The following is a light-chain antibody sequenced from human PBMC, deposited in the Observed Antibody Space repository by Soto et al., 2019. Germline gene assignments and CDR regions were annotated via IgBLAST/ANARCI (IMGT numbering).Light chain of an antibody. J-gene: IGKJ4*01. Sequence: EIVLTQSPGTLSLSPGERATLSCRASQSLTNNYLAWYQQKPGQAPRLLIYAAPSRATGIPDRFSGSGSETDFTLTISRLEPEDFAVYYCPQYGRSLPVTFGGGTNVEIK. V-gene: IGKV3-20*01. CDR1: QSLTNNY. CDR2: AAP. CDR3: PQYGRSLPVT.